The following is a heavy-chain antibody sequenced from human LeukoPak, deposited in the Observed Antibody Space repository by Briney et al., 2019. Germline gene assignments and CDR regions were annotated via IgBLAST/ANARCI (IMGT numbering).Heavy chain of an antibody. V-gene: IGHV4-34*01. CDR2: INHGGST. CDR1: GGSFSGYY. Sequence: SETLSLTCAVYGGSFSGYYWSWIRQPPGKGLEWIGEINHGGSTNYKPSLKSRVTISEDTSKNQFSLKLSSVTAADTAVYYCASRDILTGYPYNWFDPWGQGTLVTVSS. D-gene: IGHD3-9*01. J-gene: IGHJ5*02. CDR3: ASRDILTGYPYNWFDP.